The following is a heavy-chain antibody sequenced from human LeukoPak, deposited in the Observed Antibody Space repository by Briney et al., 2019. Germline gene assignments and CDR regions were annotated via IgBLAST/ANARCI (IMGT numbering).Heavy chain of an antibody. V-gene: IGHV4-39*01. D-gene: IGHD3-22*01. Sequence: PSETLSLTCTVSGGSISSSSYYWGWIRQPPGKGLEWIGSIYYSGSTYYNPSLKSRVTISVDTSKNQFSLKLSSVTAADTAVYYCARGRDTSGYYDDYWGQGTLVTVSS. CDR1: GGSISSSSYY. CDR3: ARGRDTSGYYDDY. CDR2: IYYSGST. J-gene: IGHJ4*02.